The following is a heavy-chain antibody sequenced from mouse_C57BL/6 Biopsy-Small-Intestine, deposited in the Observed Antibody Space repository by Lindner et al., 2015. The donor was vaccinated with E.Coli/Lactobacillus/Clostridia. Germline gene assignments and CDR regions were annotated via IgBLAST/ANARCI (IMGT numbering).Heavy chain of an antibody. CDR1: GYTFTTYG. Sequence: SVKVSCKASGYTFTTYGIIWVRQAPGQGLEWVGWISAYNGDTNYAQKFQGRVTMTTDTSTSTVYMELRSLTSDDTAVYYCVRDSKEQLVDYWGQGTPVTVSS. CDR3: VRDSKEQLVDY. V-gene: IGHV1-20*01. CDR2: ISAYNGDT. D-gene: IGHD6-1*01. J-gene: IGHJ4*01.